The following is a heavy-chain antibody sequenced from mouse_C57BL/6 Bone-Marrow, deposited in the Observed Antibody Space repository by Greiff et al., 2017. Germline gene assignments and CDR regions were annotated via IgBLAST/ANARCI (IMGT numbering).Heavy chain of an antibody. V-gene: IGHV1-81*01. CDR1: GYTFTSYG. D-gene: IGHD2-3*01. J-gene: IGHJ2*01. CDR2: IYPRSGNT. CDR3: VVTTLYYFDY. Sequence: VKLVESGAELARPGASVKLSCKASGYTFTSYGISWVKQRTGQGLEWIGEIYPRSGNTYYNEKFKGKATLTADKSSSTAYMELRSLTSEDSAVXFCVVTTLYYFDYWGQGTTLTVSS.